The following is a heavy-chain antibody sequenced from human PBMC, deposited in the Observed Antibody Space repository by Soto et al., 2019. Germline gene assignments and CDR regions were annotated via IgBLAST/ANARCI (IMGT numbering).Heavy chain of an antibody. V-gene: IGHV4-31*03. CDR1: GDSISSGGYY. Sequence: QVQLQESGPGLVKPSQTLSLTCTVSGDSISSGGYYWTWIGQHPGKGLEWIAYIHYSGSTYYNPSLKRRVVGSMDTSKNQFSLRPSSVTAADTADYYCTIGACGYAFDVGGQGTMVTVPS. D-gene: IGHD1-26*01. J-gene: IGHJ3*01. CDR2: IHYSGST. CDR3: TIGACGYAFDV.